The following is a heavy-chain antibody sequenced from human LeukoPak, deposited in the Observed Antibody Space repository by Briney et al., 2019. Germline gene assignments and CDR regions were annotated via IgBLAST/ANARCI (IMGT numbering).Heavy chain of an antibody. J-gene: IGHJ4*02. V-gene: IGHV6-1*01. D-gene: IGHD6-19*01. CDR2: TYYRSKWNN. CDR3: AREVAGRKDY. Sequence: SQTRSLTCAISGDSVSTNSAAWNWIRQSPSRGLEWLGRTYYRSKWNNDYAESVKSRTTISADTSKNQLSLHLNSMTPEDTAVYYCAREVAGRKDYWGQGTLVTVSS. CDR1: GDSVSTNSAA.